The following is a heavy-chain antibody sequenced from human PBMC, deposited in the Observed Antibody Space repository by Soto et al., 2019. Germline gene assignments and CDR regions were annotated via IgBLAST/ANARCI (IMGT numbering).Heavy chain of an antibody. J-gene: IGHJ4*02. V-gene: IGHV3-30*03. CDR3: ARNPESYAWGLEGYCDF. D-gene: IGHD3-16*01. Sequence: PGGSLRLSCAASGFTFSSYGMNWVRQAPGKGLGWVAIISYDGSGKYYADSVKGRFTISRDNSKNTLYLQMSSLRGEDTAVYYCARNPESYAWGLEGYCDFWGQGTQVTVSS. CDR1: GFTFSSYG. CDR2: ISYDGSGK.